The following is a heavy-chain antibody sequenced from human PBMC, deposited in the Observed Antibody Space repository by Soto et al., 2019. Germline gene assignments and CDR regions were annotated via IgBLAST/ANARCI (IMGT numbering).Heavy chain of an antibody. V-gene: IGHV1-69*13. J-gene: IGHJ3*02. CDR1: GGTFSSYA. CDR3: ARVSSMVRGVIGAFDI. Sequence: ASVKVSCKASGGTFSSYAISWVRQAPGQGLEWMGGIIPIFGTANYAQKFQGRVTITADESTSTAYMELSSLRSEDTAVYYCARVSSMVRGVIGAFDIWGQGTMVTVSS. D-gene: IGHD3-10*01. CDR2: IIPIFGTA.